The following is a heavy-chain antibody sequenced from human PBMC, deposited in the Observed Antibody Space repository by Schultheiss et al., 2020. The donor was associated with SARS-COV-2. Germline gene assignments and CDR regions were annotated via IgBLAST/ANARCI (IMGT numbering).Heavy chain of an antibody. CDR3: ARDGAGHSSAYYFDY. CDR1: GGSISSSSYY. D-gene: IGHD3-22*01. Sequence: SETLSLTCTVSGGSISSSSYYWGWIRQPPGKGLEWIGSIYYSGSTYYNPSLKSRVTISVDTSKNQFSLKLSSVTAADTAVYYCARDGAGHSSAYYFDYWGQGTLVTVSS. V-gene: IGHV4-39*07. J-gene: IGHJ4*02. CDR2: IYYSGST.